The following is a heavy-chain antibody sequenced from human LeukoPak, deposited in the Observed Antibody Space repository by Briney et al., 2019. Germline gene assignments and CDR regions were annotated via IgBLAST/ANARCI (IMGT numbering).Heavy chain of an antibody. V-gene: IGHV3-53*04. CDR3: VRIRGSSWFYP. CDR2: HYSGGNT. CDR1: GFTVSSSP. Sequence: GGSLRLSCAASGFTVSSSPINWVRQPPGRALEWFAVHYSGGNTLYADSVKGSFTISRHNSETMLYLQMHSQRADHTAVYHSVRIRGSSWFYPWGQGTLVTVSS. J-gene: IGHJ5*02. D-gene: IGHD3-10*01.